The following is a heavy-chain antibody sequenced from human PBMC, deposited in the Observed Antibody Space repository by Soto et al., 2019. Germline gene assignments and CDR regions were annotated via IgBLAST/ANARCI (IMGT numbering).Heavy chain of an antibody. CDR1: GESISSGGYY. D-gene: IGHD6-6*01. J-gene: IGHJ4*02. CDR2: IYDSESP. CDR3: ARASSSSSAAAY. V-gene: IGHV4-31*03. Sequence: QVQLQESGPGLVKASQTLSLICNVSGESISSGGYYWSWIRHHPGKGLEWIGYIYDSESPYYNPSLKSRVTLSMDTSKNHFAMKLSSVTAADRAVYYCARASSSSSAAAYWGQGTLITVSS.